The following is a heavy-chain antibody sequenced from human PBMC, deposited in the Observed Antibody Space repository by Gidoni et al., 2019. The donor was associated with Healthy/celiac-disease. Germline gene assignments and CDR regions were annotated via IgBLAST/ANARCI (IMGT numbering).Heavy chain of an antibody. D-gene: IGHD6-13*01. Sequence: EVQLVESGGGLVKPGGSLRLSCAASGFTFSSYSMNWVRQAPGKGLEWVSSISSSSSYIYYADSVKGRFTISRDNAKNSLYLQMNSLRAEDTAVYYCARDNGAAADYYYYYGMDVWGQGTTVTVSS. V-gene: IGHV3-21*01. CDR1: GFTFSSYS. J-gene: IGHJ6*02. CDR2: ISSSSSYI. CDR3: ARDNGAAADYYYYYGMDV.